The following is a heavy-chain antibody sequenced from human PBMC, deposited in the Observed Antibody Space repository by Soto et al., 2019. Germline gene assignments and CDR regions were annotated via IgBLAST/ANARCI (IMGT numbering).Heavy chain of an antibody. V-gene: IGHV3-23*01. CDR2: VSGSGGTT. Sequence: GGSLRLSCAASTVTLKSYAMSWVRQPPGKGLEWVSGVSGSGGTTYYADSVKGRFTISRDNSKNTLFLQMNSLRAEDTAVYYCATLGSCTSSSCTWEFFHYWGQGTLVTVSS. D-gene: IGHD2-2*01. J-gene: IGHJ4*02. CDR3: ATLGSCTSSSCTWEFFHY. CDR1: TVTLKSYA.